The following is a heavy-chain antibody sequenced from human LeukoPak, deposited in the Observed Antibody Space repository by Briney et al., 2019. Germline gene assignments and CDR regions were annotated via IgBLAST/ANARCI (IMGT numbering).Heavy chain of an antibody. J-gene: IGHJ6*02. V-gene: IGHV4-59*08. CDR1: GGSIRSYY. D-gene: IGHD2/OR15-2a*01. CDR3: ARLRTTAYYYYGMDV. CDR2: IYYSGST. Sequence: SETLSLTCTVSGGSIRSYYWSWIRQPPGKGLEWIGYIYYSGSTNYNPSLKSRVTISVDTSKNQFSLKLSSVTAADTAVYYCARLRTTAYYYYGMDVWGQGTTVTVSS.